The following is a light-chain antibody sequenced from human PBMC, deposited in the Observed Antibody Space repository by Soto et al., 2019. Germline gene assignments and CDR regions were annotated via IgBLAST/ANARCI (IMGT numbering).Light chain of an antibody. J-gene: IGKJ1*01. V-gene: IGKV3-15*01. CDR1: QSVGPN. CDR2: HVS. Sequence: EIVLTQFPATLSVSPGDSSTLSGMASQSVGPNLVWYQQRFCQSPRLLIYHVSTRATGVPARFSGSGSETEFTLTISSLQPEDFAIYYCHQSNNWPSWTVGPGTQVEIK. CDR3: HQSNNWPSWT.